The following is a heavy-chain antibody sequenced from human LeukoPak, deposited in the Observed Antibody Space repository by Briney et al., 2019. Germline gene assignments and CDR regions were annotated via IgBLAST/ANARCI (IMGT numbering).Heavy chain of an antibody. D-gene: IGHD3-16*01. V-gene: IGHV3-30*03. Sequence: GGSLRLSCAASGFTFSNSGMHWVRQAPGKGLEWVAVISYDGSNKYYADSVKGRFTISRDNAKNTLYLQMNSLRAEDTAVYYCARGLGSPVPTWFDPWGQGTLVTVSS. CDR3: ARGLGSPVPTWFDP. CDR1: GFTFSNSG. CDR2: ISYDGSNK. J-gene: IGHJ5*02.